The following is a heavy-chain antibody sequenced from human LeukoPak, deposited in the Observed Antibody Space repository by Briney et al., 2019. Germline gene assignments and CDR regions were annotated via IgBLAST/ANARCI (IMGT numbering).Heavy chain of an antibody. D-gene: IGHD3-22*01. J-gene: IGHJ4*02. CDR1: GFTFSSYG. CDR3: ARDHFPYYDSSGYYPPGLEY. CDR2: IWYDGSNK. V-gene: IGHV3-33*01. Sequence: GGSLRLSCAASGFTFSSYGMHWVRQAPGKGLEWVAVIWYDGSNKYYADSVKGRFTISRDNSKNTLYLQMNSLRAEDTAVYCCARDHFPYYDSSGYYPPGLEYWGQGTLVTVSS.